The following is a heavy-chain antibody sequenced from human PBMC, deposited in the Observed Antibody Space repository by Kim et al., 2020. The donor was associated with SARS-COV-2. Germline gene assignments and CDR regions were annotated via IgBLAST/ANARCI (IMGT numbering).Heavy chain of an antibody. CDR1: GGSFSGYY. D-gene: IGHD4-4*01. CDR2: INHSGST. CDR3: ARGIRMGLQYYYFDY. Sequence: SETLSLTCAVYGGSFSGYYWSWIRQPPGKGLEWIGEINHSGSTNYNPSLKSRVTISVDTSKNQFSLKLSSVTAADTAVYYCARGIRMGLQYYYFDYWGQGAQVTVAA. V-gene: IGHV4-34*01. J-gene: IGHJ4*02.